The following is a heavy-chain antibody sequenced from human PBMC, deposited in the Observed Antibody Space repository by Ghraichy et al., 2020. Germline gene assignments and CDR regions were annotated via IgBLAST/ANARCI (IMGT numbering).Heavy chain of an antibody. CDR1: GFTFSTYP. D-gene: IGHD2/OR15-2a*01. J-gene: IGHJ4*02. Sequence: GESLNISCSASGFTFSTYPMHWVRQAPGKGLKYVAAISGDGEGTFYADSVRGRFTISRDNSRNTVYLQLSSLRPEDTAVYYCVKVSSAASRFYYSWGQGTLVTVSS. CDR3: VKVSSAASRFYYS. V-gene: IGHV3-64D*06. CDR2: ISGDGEGT.